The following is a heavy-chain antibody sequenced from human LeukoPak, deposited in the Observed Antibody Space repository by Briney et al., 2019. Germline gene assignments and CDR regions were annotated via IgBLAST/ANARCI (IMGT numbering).Heavy chain of an antibody. J-gene: IGHJ3*02. CDR3: ARKAETAMVGDAFDI. CDR1: GFTFSSFW. CDR2: IKQDGSEK. D-gene: IGHD5-18*01. V-gene: IGHV3-7*01. Sequence: PGGSLSLSCAASGFTFSSFWMSWVRQAPGKGLEGVANIKQDGSEKYYVDSVKGRFTISRDNAKNSLYLHMNGLRVEARAVYYGARKAETAMVGDAFDIWGQGTMATVYS.